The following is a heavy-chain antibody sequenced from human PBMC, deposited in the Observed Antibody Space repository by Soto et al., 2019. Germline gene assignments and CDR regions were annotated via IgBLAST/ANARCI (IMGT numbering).Heavy chain of an antibody. CDR2: ISSSSGTM. CDR3: ARGRGHYDSSGFSLLPYFDC. V-gene: IGHV3-48*02. Sequence: EVQLVESGGGLVQPGGSLRLSCAVSGFTFSSYSMNWVRQAPGKGLEWVSYISSSSGTMYYADSVQGRFTISRENAKNSLYRQMNSLRDEDTAVYYCARGRGHYDSSGFSLLPYFDCWGQGSLFTVSS. D-gene: IGHD3-22*01. J-gene: IGHJ4*02. CDR1: GFTFSSYS.